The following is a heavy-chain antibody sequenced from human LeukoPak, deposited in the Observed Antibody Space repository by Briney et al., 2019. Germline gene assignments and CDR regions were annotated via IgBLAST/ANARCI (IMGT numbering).Heavy chain of an antibody. CDR2: IYYSGST. Sequence: KPSETLSLTCTVSGGSISSSSYYWGWIRQPPGKGLEWIGSIYYSGSTYYNPSLKSRVTISVDTSKNHFSLKLSSVTAADTAVYYCATLSDYGDYYFDYWGQGTLVTVSS. J-gene: IGHJ4*02. CDR3: ATLSDYGDYYFDY. V-gene: IGHV4-39*02. D-gene: IGHD4-17*01. CDR1: GGSISSSSYY.